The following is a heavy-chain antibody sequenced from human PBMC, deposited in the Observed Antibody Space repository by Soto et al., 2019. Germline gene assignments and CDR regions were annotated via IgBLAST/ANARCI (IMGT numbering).Heavy chain of an antibody. CDR2: ISGSGGST. CDR1: GFTFSSYA. CDR3: AKLTMVRGSRSGPFGYFDY. Sequence: GGSLRLSCAASGFTFSSYAMSWVRQAPGKGLEWVSAISGSGGSTYYADSVKGRFTISRDNSKNTLYLQMNSLRAEDTAVYYCAKLTMVRGSRSGPFGYFDYWGQGTLVTVSS. D-gene: IGHD3-10*01. J-gene: IGHJ4*02. V-gene: IGHV3-23*01.